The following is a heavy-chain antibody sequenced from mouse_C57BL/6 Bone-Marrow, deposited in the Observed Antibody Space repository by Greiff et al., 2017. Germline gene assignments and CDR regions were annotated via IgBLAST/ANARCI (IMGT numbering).Heavy chain of an antibody. J-gene: IGHJ2*01. V-gene: IGHV1-69*01. CDR1: GYTFTSYW. CDR3: AREDNYGSSYLDY. CDR2: IDPSDSYP. D-gene: IGHD1-1*01. Sequence: QVQLQQPGAELVMPGASVKLSCKASGYTFTSYWMHWVKQRPGQGLEWIGEIDPSDSYPNYNQKFKGKSTLTVDKSSSTAYMQLRSLTSEDSAVYYCAREDNYGSSYLDYWGQGTTLTVSS.